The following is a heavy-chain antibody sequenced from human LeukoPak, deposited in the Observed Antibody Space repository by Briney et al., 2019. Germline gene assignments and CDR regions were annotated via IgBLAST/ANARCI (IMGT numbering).Heavy chain of an antibody. CDR1: RLTFSTYA. CDR3: AKDKGRAAAGFDY. Sequence: PGGSQRLSCAASRLTFSTYAMSWVRQAPGKGLEWVSAISGSGGSTYYADSVKGRSTISRDNSKNTLYLQMNSLRVEDTAVYYCAKDKGRAAAGFDYWGQGTLVTVSS. D-gene: IGHD6-13*01. V-gene: IGHV3-23*01. CDR2: ISGSGGST. J-gene: IGHJ4*02.